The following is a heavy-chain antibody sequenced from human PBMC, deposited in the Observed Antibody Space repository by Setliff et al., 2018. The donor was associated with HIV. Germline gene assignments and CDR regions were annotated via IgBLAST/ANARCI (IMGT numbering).Heavy chain of an antibody. CDR1: GGTFSNYG. J-gene: IGHJ5*02. Sequence: SVKVSCKASGGTFSNYGMSWVRQAPGQGLEWMGRIIPIVTIAHYAEQFVGRVTITADKSTSTTYMEVSSLRSEDTVVYYCARERPGDHYESTGYQLADWFDPWGQGTLVTVSS. D-gene: IGHD3-22*01. CDR3: ARERPGDHYESTGYQLADWFDP. V-gene: IGHV1-69*04. CDR2: IIPIVTIA.